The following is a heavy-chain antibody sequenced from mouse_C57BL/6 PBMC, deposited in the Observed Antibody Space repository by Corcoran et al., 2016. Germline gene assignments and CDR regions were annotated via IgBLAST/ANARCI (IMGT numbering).Heavy chain of an antibody. J-gene: IGHJ4*01. CDR3: ARSGGYYAMDY. CDR1: GFNIKNTY. Sequence: EVQLQQSVAELVRPGASVKLSCTASGFNIKNTYMPWVKQRPEQGLEWIGRIDPANGNTKYAPKFQGKATITADTSSNTAYLQPSSLTSEDTAIYYCARSGGYYAMDYWGQGTSVTVSS. CDR2: IDPANGNT. V-gene: IGHV14-3*01. D-gene: IGHD1-1*02.